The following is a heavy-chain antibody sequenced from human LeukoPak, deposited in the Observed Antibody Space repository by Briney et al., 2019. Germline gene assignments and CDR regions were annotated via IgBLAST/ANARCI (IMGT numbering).Heavy chain of an antibody. J-gene: IGHJ2*01. CDR2: IYYSGST. D-gene: IGHD6-13*01. CDR1: GGSISSSSYY. V-gene: IGHV4-39*02. CDR3: ARDFVGSSSWYAGSWYFDL. Sequence: SETLSLTCTVSGGSISSSSYYWGWIRQPPGKGLEWIGSIYYSGSTYYNPSLKSRVTISVDTSKNQFSLKLSSVTAADTAVYYCARDFVGSSSWYAGSWYFDLWGRGTLVTVSS.